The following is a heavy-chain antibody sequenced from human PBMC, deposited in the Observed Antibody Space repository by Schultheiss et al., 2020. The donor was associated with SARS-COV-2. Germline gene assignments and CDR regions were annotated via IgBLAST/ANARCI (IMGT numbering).Heavy chain of an antibody. CDR1: GYTFTGYY. D-gene: IGHD5-18*01. CDR3: ARGVDTAMVRSYYGMDV. CDR2: INPNSGGT. V-gene: IGHV1-2*02. J-gene: IGHJ6*02. Sequence: ASVKVSCKASGYTFTGYYMHWVRQAPGQGLEWMGWINPNSGGTNYAQKFQGRVTITADESTSTAYMELSSLRSEDTAVYYCARGVDTAMVRSYYGMDVWGQGTTVTVSS.